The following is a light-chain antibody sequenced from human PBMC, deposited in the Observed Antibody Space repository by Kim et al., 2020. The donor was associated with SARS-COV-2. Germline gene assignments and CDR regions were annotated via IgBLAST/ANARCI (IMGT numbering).Light chain of an antibody. CDR2: AAS. CDR3: QQSYSTPRT. J-gene: IGKJ2*01. Sequence: SASVGDKVTITCRASQSISSYLNWYQQKPGKAPKLLIYAASSLQSGVPSRFSGSGSGTDFTLTISSLQPEDFATYYCQQSYSTPRTFGQGTKLEI. CDR1: QSISSY. V-gene: IGKV1-39*01.